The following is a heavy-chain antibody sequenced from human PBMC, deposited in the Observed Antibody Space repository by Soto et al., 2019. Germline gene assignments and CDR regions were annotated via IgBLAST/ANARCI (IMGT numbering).Heavy chain of an antibody. D-gene: IGHD3-10*01. CDR3: ARDLQSATMNRGVPLAYHSFDP. J-gene: IGHJ5*02. Sequence: SETLSLTCTVSGGPINHNSWTWIRQPAGKGLEWIGRIHGSGNTSYNPSLKTRLAMSVDTSNILISLSLRSVTAADTAVYYCARDLQSATMNRGVPLAYHSFDPWGHGTLVTVSS. CDR1: GGPINHNS. V-gene: IGHV4-4*07. CDR2: IHGSGNT.